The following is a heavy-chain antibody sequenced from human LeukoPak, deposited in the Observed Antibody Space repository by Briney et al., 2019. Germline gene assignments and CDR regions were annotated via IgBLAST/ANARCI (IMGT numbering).Heavy chain of an antibody. CDR2: ISGSGGST. V-gene: IGHV3-23*01. CDR1: GFTFSSYA. CDR3: AKGRGIAARPDYFDY. J-gene: IGHJ4*02. Sequence: GGSLRLSCAASGFTFSSYATSWVRQAPGKGLEWVSAISGSGGSTYYADSVKGRFTISRDNSKNTLYLQMNSLRAEDTAVYYCAKGRGIAARPDYFDYWGQGTLVTVSS. D-gene: IGHD6-6*01.